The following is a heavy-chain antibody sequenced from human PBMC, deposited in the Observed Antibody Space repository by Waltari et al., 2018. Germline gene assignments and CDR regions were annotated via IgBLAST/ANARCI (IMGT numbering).Heavy chain of an antibody. D-gene: IGHD3-22*01. CDR3: AKNPFYYDASGYGLTD. J-gene: IGHJ4*02. CDR2: VRGSGGTT. V-gene: IGHV3-23*01. Sequence: EVQLLESGGGLVQPGGSLRLSCEASGFTFSSYAMTWVRQAPGKGLEWVSAVRGSGGTTYSAYAVKGRFTISRDNSNNTLCLQMNSLRLEDTAIYYCAKNPFYYDASGYGLTDWGQGILVTVSS. CDR1: GFTFSSYA.